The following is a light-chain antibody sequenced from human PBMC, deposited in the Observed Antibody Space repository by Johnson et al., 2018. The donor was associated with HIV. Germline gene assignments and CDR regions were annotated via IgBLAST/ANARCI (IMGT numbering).Light chain of an antibody. CDR3: GTWDSSLIVYV. Sequence: HSVLTQPPSVSAAPGQKVTISCSGSSSNIGNNYVSWYQQLPGTAPKLLIYDNNKRPSGIPDRFSASKSGTSATLGITGLQTGDEADYYCGTWDSSLIVYVFGTGTKVTVL. CDR1: SSNIGNNY. J-gene: IGLJ1*01. CDR2: DNN. V-gene: IGLV1-51*01.